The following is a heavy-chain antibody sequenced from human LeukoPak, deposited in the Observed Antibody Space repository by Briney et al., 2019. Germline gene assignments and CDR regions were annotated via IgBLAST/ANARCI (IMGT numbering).Heavy chain of an antibody. J-gene: IGHJ4*02. CDR3: ARAGGSTVSHSDY. Sequence: PGGSLRLSCAASGFTFSSYSMNWIRQAPGKGLEWVSPISSSTSYIYYADSVKGQFTISKDNAKNSLYLQMNSLRAEDTAVYYCARAGGSTVSHSDYWGQGTLVTVSS. V-gene: IGHV3-21*01. CDR1: GFTFSSYS. CDR2: ISSSTSYI. D-gene: IGHD4-17*01.